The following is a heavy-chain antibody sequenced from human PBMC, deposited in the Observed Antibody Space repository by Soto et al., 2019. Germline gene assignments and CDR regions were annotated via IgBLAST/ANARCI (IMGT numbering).Heavy chain of an antibody. CDR3: ARGPPPRFIAHFDY. J-gene: IGHJ4*02. CDR1: GFTFSSYA. CDR2: ISYDGSNK. V-gene: IGHV3-30-3*01. Sequence: QVQLVESGGGVVQPGRSLRLSCAASGFTFSSYAMHWVRQAPCKGLEWVAVISYDGSNKYYADSVKGLFTISRDNSKNTLYLQMNSLRAEDTAVYYCARGPPPRFIAHFDYWGQGTLVTVSS.